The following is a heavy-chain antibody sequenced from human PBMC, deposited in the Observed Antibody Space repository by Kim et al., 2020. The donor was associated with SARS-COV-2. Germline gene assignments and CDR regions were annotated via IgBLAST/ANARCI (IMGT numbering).Heavy chain of an antibody. Sequence: GGSLRLSCAASGFTFSSYGMHWVRQAPGKGLEWVAVIWYDGSNKYYADSVKGRFTISRDNSKNTLYLQMNSLRAEDTAVYYCAKDDHWGQVATILYYYYGMDVWGQGTTVTVSS. CDR3: AKDDHWGQVATILYYYYGMDV. V-gene: IGHV3-33*06. D-gene: IGHD5-12*01. J-gene: IGHJ6*02. CDR2: IWYDGSNK. CDR1: GFTFSSYG.